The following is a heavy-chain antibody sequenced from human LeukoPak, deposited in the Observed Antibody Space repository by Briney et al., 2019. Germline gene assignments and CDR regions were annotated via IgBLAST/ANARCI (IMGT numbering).Heavy chain of an antibody. CDR3: AKVCRVVPGVVDY. J-gene: IGHJ4*01. D-gene: IGHD3-3*01. Sequence: PGGSLRLSCAASGFTFSSHAMRWVRQAPGEGLEWVSVINGGESSTDYADSVKGRFTISRDNSKNTLYLQMKSLTAEQTAVYYCAKVCRVVPGVVDYWGQGSLVTVSS. CDR1: GFTFSSHA. CDR2: INGGESST. V-gene: IGHV3-23*01.